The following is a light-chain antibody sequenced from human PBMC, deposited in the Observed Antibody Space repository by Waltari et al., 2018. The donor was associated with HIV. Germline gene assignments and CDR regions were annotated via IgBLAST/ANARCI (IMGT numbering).Light chain of an antibody. CDR1: SSDVGGYNF. CDR2: DVT. Sequence: QSALTQPRSVSGSPGQSVPISCTGTSSDVGGYNFVPSYQHHPNKGPKLLIYDVTKRPSAVAERFACSQCGNAASLTIAGLQAEDDDDYCRRYCAGAQYVVFGGGTTLTVL. J-gene: IGLJ2*01. CDR3: RYCAGAQYVV. V-gene: IGLV2-11*01.